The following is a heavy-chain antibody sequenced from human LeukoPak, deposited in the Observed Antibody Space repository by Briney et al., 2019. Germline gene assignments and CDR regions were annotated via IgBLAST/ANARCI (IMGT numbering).Heavy chain of an antibody. CDR1: GASISGYF. V-gene: IGHV4-59*01. D-gene: IGHD6-13*01. Sequence: SETLSLTCTVSGASISGYFWNWIRQPPGKGLEWIGYIYYSGTTDYSPSLKSRVTMSVDTSKNQFSLNLNSVTAADTAVYYCARMGAIAGASANPDHWGQGTLVTVSS. J-gene: IGHJ4*02. CDR2: IYYSGTT. CDR3: ARMGAIAGASANPDH.